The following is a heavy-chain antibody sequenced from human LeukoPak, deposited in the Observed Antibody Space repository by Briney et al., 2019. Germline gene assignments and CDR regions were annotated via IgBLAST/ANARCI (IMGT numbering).Heavy chain of an antibody. Sequence: SETLSLTCAVYGGSFSGYHWSWIRQPPGKGLEWIGEINHSGSTNYTPSLKSRVTISVDTSKNQFSLKLSSVTAADTAVYYCARGYYDILTGPDWYFDLWGRGTLVTVSS. J-gene: IGHJ2*01. CDR1: GGSFSGYH. CDR3: ARGYYDILTGPDWYFDL. D-gene: IGHD3-9*01. V-gene: IGHV4-34*01. CDR2: INHSGST.